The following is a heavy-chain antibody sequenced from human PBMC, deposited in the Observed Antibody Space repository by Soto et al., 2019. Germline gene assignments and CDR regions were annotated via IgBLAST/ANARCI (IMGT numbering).Heavy chain of an antibody. V-gene: IGHV3-11*01. CDR1: GFVYSDYY. D-gene: IGHD3-9*01. J-gene: IGHJ5*02. CDR2: ISSGGAVS. Sequence: VQLVESGGGLVKPGGSLRLSCAASGFVYSDYYMTWIRQAPGKALEWVSDISSGGAVSNFADSVRGRFTISRDNTNNSLYLQMNNLRAEDTALYYCARRLTGRTTGDWFDPWGQETLVTVSS. CDR3: ARRLTGRTTGDWFDP.